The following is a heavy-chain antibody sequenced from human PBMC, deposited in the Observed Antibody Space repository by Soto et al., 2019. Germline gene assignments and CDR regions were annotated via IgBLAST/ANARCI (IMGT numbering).Heavy chain of an antibody. CDR2: VYFDGST. V-gene: IGHV4-39*02. Sequence: SETLSLTCIVSGGSISGTTYYWAWIRQPPGKGLEWIGSVYFDGSTYYNPSLKSRVIISVDTSMNHFSLRLTSVTAADTALYYCARGGISRIYQLPPFDPWGQGTLVTVSS. CDR3: ARGGISRIYQLPPFDP. D-gene: IGHD2-2*01. CDR1: GGSISGTTYY. J-gene: IGHJ5*02.